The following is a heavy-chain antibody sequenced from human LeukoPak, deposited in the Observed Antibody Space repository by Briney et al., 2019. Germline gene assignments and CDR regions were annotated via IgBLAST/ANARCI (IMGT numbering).Heavy chain of an antibody. CDR1: GYSFTSYW. D-gene: IGHD3-22*01. CDR2: IYPGDPDT. CDR3: AWLRSDYYDSSGYYRGAFDI. J-gene: IGHJ3*02. Sequence: GESLKISCKGSGYSFTSYWIGWVRQMPGKGLEWMGIIYPGDPDTRYSPSFQGQVTISADKSISTAYLQWSSLKASDTAMYYCAWLRSDYYDSSGYYRGAFDIWGQGTMVTVSS. V-gene: IGHV5-51*01.